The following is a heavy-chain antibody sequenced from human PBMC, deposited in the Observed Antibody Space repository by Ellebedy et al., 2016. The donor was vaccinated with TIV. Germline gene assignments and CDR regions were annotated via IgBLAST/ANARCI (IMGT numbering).Heavy chain of an antibody. J-gene: IGHJ4*02. CDR1: GGTFSRFA. Sequence: ASVKVSXXASGGTFSRFAFNWVRQAPGQGFQWMGWINLNNGATNYAQEFQGRVTMTRDTSISTAYMDLTRLISGDSAVYFCIRGWYGVDYWGQGTLVNVSS. D-gene: IGHD6-19*01. V-gene: IGHV1-2*02. CDR3: IRGWYGVDY. CDR2: INLNNGAT.